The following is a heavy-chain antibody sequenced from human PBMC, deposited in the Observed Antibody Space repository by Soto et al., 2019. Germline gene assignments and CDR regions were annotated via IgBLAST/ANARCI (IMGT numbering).Heavy chain of an antibody. CDR2: ISAHNGNT. CDR1: GYTFTSYG. D-gene: IGHD1-1*01. Sequence: QVHLVQSGAEVKKPGASVKVSCKASGYTFTSYGITWLRQAPGQGLEWMGWISAHNGNTDYAQKLQGRVIVTRDTSTSTAYMELRSLISDDTAVSYCARGRYGDYWGQGDLVTVSS. CDR3: ARGRYGDY. V-gene: IGHV1-18*01. J-gene: IGHJ4*02.